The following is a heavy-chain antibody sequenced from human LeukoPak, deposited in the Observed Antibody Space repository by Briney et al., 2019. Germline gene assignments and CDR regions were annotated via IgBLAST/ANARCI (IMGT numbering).Heavy chain of an antibody. CDR1: GFTFCDYA. CDR3: TRGLHDYGDYGIDY. Sequence: GGSLRLSCTASGFTFCDYAMSWVRQAPGKGLEWVGFIRSKAYGGTTEYAASVKGRFTISRDDSKSIAYLQMNSLKTEDTAVYYCTRGLHDYGDYGIDYWGQGTLVTVSS. J-gene: IGHJ4*02. D-gene: IGHD4-17*01. CDR2: IRSKAYGGTT. V-gene: IGHV3-49*04.